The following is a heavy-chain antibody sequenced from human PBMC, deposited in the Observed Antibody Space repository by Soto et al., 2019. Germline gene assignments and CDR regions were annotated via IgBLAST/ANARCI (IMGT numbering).Heavy chain of an antibody. J-gene: IGHJ6*03. CDR2: INPNSGGT. CDR1: GYTFTGYY. D-gene: IGHD3-9*01. V-gene: IGHV1-2*04. Sequence: ASVKVSCKASGYTFTGYYMHWVRQAPGQGLEWMGWINPNSGGTNYAQKFQGWVTMTRDTSISTAYMELSRLRSDDTAVYYCAREGYDILTGYLPPYYYYYYMDVWGKGTTVTVSS. CDR3: AREGYDILTGYLPPYYYYYYMDV.